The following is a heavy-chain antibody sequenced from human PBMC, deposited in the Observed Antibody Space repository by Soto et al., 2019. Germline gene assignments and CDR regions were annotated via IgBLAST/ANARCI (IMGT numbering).Heavy chain of an antibody. Sequence: GPSVKVSCTAPGYTFTSYGISWVRQAPGQGLEWMGWISAYNGNTNYAQKLQGRVTMTTDTSTSTAYMELRSLRSDDTAVYYCARDLEDYYDSSGYSFDYWGQGTLVTVSS. CDR3: ARDLEDYYDSSGYSFDY. V-gene: IGHV1-18*04. CDR1: GYTFTSYG. D-gene: IGHD3-22*01. CDR2: ISAYNGNT. J-gene: IGHJ4*02.